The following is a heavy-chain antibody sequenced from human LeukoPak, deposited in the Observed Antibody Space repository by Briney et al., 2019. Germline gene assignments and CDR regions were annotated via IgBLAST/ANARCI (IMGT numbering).Heavy chain of an antibody. J-gene: IGHJ4*02. V-gene: IGHV3-53*01. D-gene: IGHD2-15*01. CDR2: IYSGGNI. Sequence: PGGSLRLSCAASGFTVSSTYMSWVRQAPGKGLEWVSVIYSGGNIYYIDSVKGQFTISRDTSKNTLYLQMNSLRAEDTAVYYCASRHCSGGGCYFAGADPFDYWGQGTLVTVSS. CDR3: ASRHCSGGGCYFAGADPFDY. CDR1: GFTVSSTY.